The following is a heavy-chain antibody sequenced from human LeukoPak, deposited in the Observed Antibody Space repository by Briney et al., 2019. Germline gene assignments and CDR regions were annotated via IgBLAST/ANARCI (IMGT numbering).Heavy chain of an antibody. CDR1: GFTFSSYW. CDR2: IKQDGSEK. CDR3: ARITSPMLLWFGELSYYFDY. J-gene: IGHJ4*02. V-gene: IGHV3-7*01. D-gene: IGHD3-10*01. Sequence: GGSLRLSCAASGFTFSSYWMSWVRQAPGKGLEWVANIKQDGSEKYYVDSVKGRFTISRDNAKNSLYLQMNSLRAEDTAVYYCARITSPMLLWFGELSYYFDYWGQGTLVTVSS.